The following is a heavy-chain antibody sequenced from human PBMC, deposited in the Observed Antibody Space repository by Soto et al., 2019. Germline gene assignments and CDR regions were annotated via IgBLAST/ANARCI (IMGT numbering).Heavy chain of an antibody. CDR3: ARDLAVGWFDP. J-gene: IGHJ5*02. D-gene: IGHD2-2*01. CDR2: INVYNGNK. V-gene: IGHV1-18*01. CDR1: GYTFTSYS. Sequence: QVQLVQSGAEVKKPGASVKVSCKTSGYTFTSYSISWVRQAPGQGLEWMGWINVYNGNKKYAQNLQGRVTMTTDTSTSTAYKELRSLRSDYTAVYYCARDLAVGWFDPWGQGTLVTVSS.